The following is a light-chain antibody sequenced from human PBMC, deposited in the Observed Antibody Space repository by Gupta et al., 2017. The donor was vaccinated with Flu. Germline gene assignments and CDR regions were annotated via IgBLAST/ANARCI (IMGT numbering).Light chain of an antibody. Sequence: QSALTQPAPVSGSPGQSITISCTGTSSDVGSYNRVSWYQQPPGTAPKLMISEVSNRPSGVPDRFSGSKSANTASLTISGLQAEDEADYYCSSFTSSNTLVFGGGTKLTVL. CDR1: SSDVGSYNR. V-gene: IGLV2-18*02. CDR3: SSFTSSNTLV. J-gene: IGLJ3*02. CDR2: EVS.